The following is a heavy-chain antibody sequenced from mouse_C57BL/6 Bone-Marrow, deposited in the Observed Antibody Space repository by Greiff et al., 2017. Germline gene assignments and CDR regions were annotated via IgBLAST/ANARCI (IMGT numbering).Heavy chain of an antibody. D-gene: IGHD6-1*01. CDR1: GFSLTSYG. CDR2: IWSGGST. Sequence: QVQLQQSGPGLVQPSQSLSITCTVSGFSLTSYGVHWVRQSPGKGPEWLGVIWSGGSTDYNAAFISRLSISKDNSKSQVFFKMNSLQADDTAIYYCAKSLYYYAMDYWGQGTSVTVSS. CDR3: AKSLYYYAMDY. V-gene: IGHV2-2*01. J-gene: IGHJ4*01.